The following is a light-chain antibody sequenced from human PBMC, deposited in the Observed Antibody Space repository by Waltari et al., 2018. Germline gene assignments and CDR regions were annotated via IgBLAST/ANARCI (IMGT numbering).Light chain of an antibody. Sequence: QSALTQPAPVSGSPGQSITISCTGTSSDVGGYNYVSWYQQHPGKAPKVMIYDVSNRPSGVSNRFSGSKSGNTASLTISGLQAEDEADYYCSSYTSSSTLVFGGGTKLTVL. CDR3: SSYTSSSTLV. CDR1: SSDVGGYNY. J-gene: IGLJ2*01. V-gene: IGLV2-14*03. CDR2: DVS.